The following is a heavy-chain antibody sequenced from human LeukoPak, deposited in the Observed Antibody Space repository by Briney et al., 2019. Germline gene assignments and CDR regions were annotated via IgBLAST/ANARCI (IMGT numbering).Heavy chain of an antibody. CDR3: ARGFWSGYYALGYYMDV. D-gene: IGHD3-3*01. J-gene: IGHJ6*03. CDR2: IIPIFGTA. Sequence: GSSVKVSCKASGGTFSSYAISWVRQAPGQGLEWMGGIIPIFGTANYAQKFHGRVTITADESTSTAYMELSRLRSEDTAVYYCARGFWSGYYALGYYMDVWGKGTTVTVSS. V-gene: IGHV1-69*01. CDR1: GGTFSSYA.